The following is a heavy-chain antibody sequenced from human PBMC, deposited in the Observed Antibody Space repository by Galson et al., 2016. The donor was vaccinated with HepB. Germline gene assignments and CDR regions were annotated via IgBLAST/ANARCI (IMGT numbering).Heavy chain of an antibody. CDR3: EAYSDPFDV. CDR2: LFSSGAS. J-gene: IGHJ3*01. D-gene: IGHD3-16*01. V-gene: IGHV3-53*01. Sequence: SLRLSCAASGFTVSGTYMSWARQAPGKGLQWVSSLFSSGASFYTESLMGRFTVSRDTSTNTLYFQMNSLRADDSAVYYCEAYSDPFDVWGQGTVVTV. CDR1: GFTVSGTY.